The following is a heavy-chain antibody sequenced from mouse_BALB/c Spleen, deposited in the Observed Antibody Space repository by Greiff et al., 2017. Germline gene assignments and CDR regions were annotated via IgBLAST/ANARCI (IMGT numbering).Heavy chain of an antibody. V-gene: IGHV2-6-7*01. J-gene: IGHJ1*01. D-gene: IGHD1-1*01. CDR1: GFSLTGYG. CDR3: ARVYGSSLSYWYFDV. CDR2: IWGDGST. Sequence: VQLQESGPGLVAPSQSLSITCTVSGFSLTGYGVNWVRQPPGKGLEWLGMIWGDGSTDYNSALKSRLSISKDNSKSQVFLKMNSLQTDDTARYYCARVYGSSLSYWYFDVWGAGTTVTVSS.